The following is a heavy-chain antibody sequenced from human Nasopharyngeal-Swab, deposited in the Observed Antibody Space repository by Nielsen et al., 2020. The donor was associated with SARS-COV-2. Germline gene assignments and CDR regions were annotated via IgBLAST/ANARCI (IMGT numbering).Heavy chain of an antibody. CDR1: GYSFTSYW. V-gene: IGHV5-10-1*01. Sequence: GESLKISCEGSGYSFTSYWISWVRQMPGKGLEWMGRIDPSDSYTNYSPSFQGHVTISADKSISTAYLQWSSLKASDTAMYYCARRTFSSSWEKFDYWGQGTLVTVSS. D-gene: IGHD6-13*01. CDR3: ARRTFSSSWEKFDY. J-gene: IGHJ4*02. CDR2: IDPSDSYT.